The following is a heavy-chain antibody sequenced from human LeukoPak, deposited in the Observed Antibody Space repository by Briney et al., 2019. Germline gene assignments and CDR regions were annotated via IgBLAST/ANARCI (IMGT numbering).Heavy chain of an antibody. J-gene: IGHJ6*02. CDR3: ARVTWCSSTSCERADSYGMDV. V-gene: IGHV4-31*03. D-gene: IGHD2-2*01. CDR1: GGSISSSNYY. CDR2: IYYSGST. Sequence: SETLSLTCTVSGGSISSSNYYWGWIRQPPGKGLEWIGYIYYSGSTYYSPSLKSRVTISVDTSKNQFSLKLSSVTAADTAVYYCARVTWCSSTSCERADSYGMDVWGQGTTVTVSS.